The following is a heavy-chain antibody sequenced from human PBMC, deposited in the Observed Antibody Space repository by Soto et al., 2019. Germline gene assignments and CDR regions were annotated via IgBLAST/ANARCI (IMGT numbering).Heavy chain of an antibody. J-gene: IGHJ4*02. CDR3: ARGGYSYGSDYFDY. Sequence: QVQLVQSGAEVKKPGASVKVSCKASGYTFTSYAMHWVRQAPGQRLEWMGWINAGNGNTKYSQKFQGRVTITRDTSAITAYMELSSLRSEDTAVYYCARGGYSYGSDYFDYWGQGTLVTVSS. CDR1: GYTFTSYA. V-gene: IGHV1-3*01. CDR2: INAGNGNT. D-gene: IGHD5-18*01.